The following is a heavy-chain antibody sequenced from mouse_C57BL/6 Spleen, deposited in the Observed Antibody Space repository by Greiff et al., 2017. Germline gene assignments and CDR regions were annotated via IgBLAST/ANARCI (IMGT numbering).Heavy chain of an antibody. V-gene: IGHV5-17*01. CDR1: GFTFSDYG. CDR3: ARGGDCYAMDY. CDR2: ISRANSTT. J-gene: IGHJ4*01. Sequence: VQLKESGGGLVKPGASLKLSCAASGFTFSDYGMHWVRQAPEQGLEWVAYISRANSTTYYAHTLKGRFTISRDKAKNTLFLQMTSLRSEDTAMYYCARGGDCYAMDYWGQGTSVTVSS.